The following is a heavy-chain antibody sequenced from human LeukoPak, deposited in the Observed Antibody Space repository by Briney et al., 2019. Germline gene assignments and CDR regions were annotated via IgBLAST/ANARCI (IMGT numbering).Heavy chain of an antibody. CDR2: IYYSGST. V-gene: IGHV4-59*12. CDR1: GGSISSYY. CDR3: ARVRDDFWSGYYPYYYMDV. Sequence: SETLSLTCTVSGGSISSYYWSWIRQPPGKGLEWIGYIYYSGSTNYNPSLKSRVTISVDKSKNQFSLKLSSVTAADTAVYYCARVRDDFWSGYYPYYYMDVWGKGTTVTVSS. D-gene: IGHD3-3*01. J-gene: IGHJ6*03.